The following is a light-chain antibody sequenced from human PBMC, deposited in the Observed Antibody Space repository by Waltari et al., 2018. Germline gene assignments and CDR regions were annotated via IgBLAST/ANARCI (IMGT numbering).Light chain of an antibody. Sequence: QSVLTQPPSVSGTPGQRVTISCTGSSSNLGEGPPVPWSQKIPGTAPKLLIFGNNNRPSGVPDRFSGSKSGTSASLAITGLQAEDEGDYYCQSFDSRLSDGVVFGGGTKVTVL. V-gene: IGLV1-40*01. CDR3: QSFDSRLSDGVV. CDR1: SSNLGEGPP. CDR2: GNN. J-gene: IGLJ2*01.